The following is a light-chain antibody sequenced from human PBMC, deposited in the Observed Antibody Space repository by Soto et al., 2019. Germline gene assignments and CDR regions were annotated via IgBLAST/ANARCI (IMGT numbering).Light chain of an antibody. J-gene: IGKJ4*01. Sequence: EIVLKQSPATLSVSPGERATLSCRASQSVSSNLAWYQQKPGQAPRLLIYGASSRAPGIPARFSGSGSGTEFTLTISSLQSEDFAVYYCQHYNNLPLTFGGGAKVEIK. CDR2: GAS. CDR1: QSVSSN. CDR3: QHYNNLPLT. V-gene: IGKV3-15*01.